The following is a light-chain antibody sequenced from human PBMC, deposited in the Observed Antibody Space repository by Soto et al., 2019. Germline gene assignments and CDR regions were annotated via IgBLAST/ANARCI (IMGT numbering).Light chain of an antibody. CDR2: EVS. J-gene: IGLJ1*01. CDR3: SSYRGSSTPFV. CDR1: SSDVGGYNY. V-gene: IGLV2-14*01. Sequence: QSALTQPASVSGSPGQSITISYTGSSSDVGGYNYVSWYRQHPGKAPQLMIFEVSNRPSGVSHRFSGSQSGNTASLTISGLQAEDEADYYCSSYRGSSTPFVFGSGTKLTVL.